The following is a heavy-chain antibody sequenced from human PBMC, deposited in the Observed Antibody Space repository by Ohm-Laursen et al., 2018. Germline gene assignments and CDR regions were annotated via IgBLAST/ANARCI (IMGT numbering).Heavy chain of an antibody. Sequence: SLRLSCSASGFTFSSYEMNWVRQAPGKGLQWVSYIGSSSVPIYYADSVKGRFTISRDNAKSSLYLQMNSLRVEDTAVYYCARDWVRRVNWFDPWGQGTLVTVSS. V-gene: IGHV3-48*03. D-gene: IGHD3-10*01. CDR1: GFTFSSYE. J-gene: IGHJ5*02. CDR3: ARDWVRRVNWFDP. CDR2: IGSSSVPI.